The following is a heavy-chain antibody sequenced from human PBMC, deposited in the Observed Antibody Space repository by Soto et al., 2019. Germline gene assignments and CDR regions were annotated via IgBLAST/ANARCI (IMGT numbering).Heavy chain of an antibody. V-gene: IGHV3-21*01. CDR3: ARVLDAIFYGMDV. J-gene: IGHJ6*02. D-gene: IGHD3-3*01. Sequence: PGGSLRLSCAASGFTFSSYSMNWVRQAPGKGLEWVSSISSSSSYIYYADSVKGRFTISRDNAKNSLYLQMNSLRAEDTAVYYCARVLDAIFYGMDVWGQGTTVTVSS. CDR2: ISSSSSYI. CDR1: GFTFSSYS.